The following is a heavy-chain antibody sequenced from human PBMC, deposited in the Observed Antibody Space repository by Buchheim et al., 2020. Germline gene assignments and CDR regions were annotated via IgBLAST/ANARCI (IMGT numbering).Heavy chain of an antibody. Sequence: QVQLVQSGAEVKKPGASVKVSCKASGYTFTSYYMHWVRQAPGQGLEWMGIINPSGGSTSYAQKFQGRVTMTRHTSTSTGDMELSSLRSEDTAVYYCARDGPGGNRILKYGMDVWGQGTT. J-gene: IGHJ6*02. CDR1: GYTFTSYY. CDR3: ARDGPGGNRILKYGMDV. D-gene: IGHD1-26*01. V-gene: IGHV1-46*03. CDR2: INPSGGST.